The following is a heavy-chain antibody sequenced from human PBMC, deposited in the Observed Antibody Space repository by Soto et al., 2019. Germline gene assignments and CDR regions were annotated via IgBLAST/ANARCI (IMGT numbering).Heavy chain of an antibody. Sequence: GESLKISCKGYGYSFPSYWIGWVRQMPGKGLEWMGIIYPGDSDTRYSPSFQGQVTMSADKSIATAYLQWSSLKASDTAMYYCARRNSHESIGYPDYWGQGTLVTVSS. CDR3: ARRNSHESIGYPDY. D-gene: IGHD3-22*01. CDR1: GYSFPSYW. J-gene: IGHJ4*02. CDR2: IYPGDSDT. V-gene: IGHV5-51*01.